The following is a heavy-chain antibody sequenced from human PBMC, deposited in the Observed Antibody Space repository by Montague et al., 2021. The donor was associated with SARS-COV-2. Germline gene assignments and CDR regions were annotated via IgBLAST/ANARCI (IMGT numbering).Heavy chain of an antibody. Sequence: TLSLTCTVSIGSISSGSYYWSWIRQPAGKGLEWIGRIYTSGSTNYKPCVESRVTISVDTSKNQFSLKLSSVTAADTAVYYCARDGYSSGWNGLHWFDPWGQGTLVTGSS. CDR2: IYTSGST. D-gene: IGHD6-25*01. V-gene: IGHV4-61*02. CDR3: ARDGYSSGWNGLHWFDP. CDR1: IGSISSGSYY. J-gene: IGHJ5*02.